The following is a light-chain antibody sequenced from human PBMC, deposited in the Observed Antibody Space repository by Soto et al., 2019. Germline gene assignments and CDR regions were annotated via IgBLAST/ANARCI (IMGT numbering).Light chain of an antibody. J-gene: IGLJ2*01. CDR3: AAWDDSLNAL. CDR2: NNY. V-gene: IGLV1-44*01. Sequence: QPVLTQPPSASGTPGQRVTISCSGSNSNIGVNPVNWYQQLPGTAPKLLIYNNYQRPSGVPDRFSGSRSGTSASLAISGLQSEDGADYYCAAWDDSLNALFGGGTKLTVL. CDR1: NSNIGVNP.